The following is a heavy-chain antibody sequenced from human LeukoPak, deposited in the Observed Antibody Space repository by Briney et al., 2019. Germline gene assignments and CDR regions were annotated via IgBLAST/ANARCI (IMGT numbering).Heavy chain of an antibody. CDR2: ISGSGGST. V-gene: IGHV3-23*01. J-gene: IGHJ4*02. Sequence: PGGSLRLSCAASGFTFSSYAMSWVRQAPGKGLEWVSAISGSGGSTYYADSVKGRFTISRDNSKNTLYLQMNSLRAEDTAVYYCARGPGSVLWFGELLSYFDYWGQGTLVTVSS. D-gene: IGHD3-10*01. CDR1: GFTFSSYA. CDR3: ARGPGSVLWFGELLSYFDY.